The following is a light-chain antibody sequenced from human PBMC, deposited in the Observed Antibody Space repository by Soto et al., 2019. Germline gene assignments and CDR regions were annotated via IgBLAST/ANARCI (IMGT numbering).Light chain of an antibody. V-gene: IGKV3-15*01. CDR2: GAS. Sequence: EIVMTQSPATLSVSPGERATLSCRASQSDSSNLACYQQKPGQAPRLLIYGASTRATGIPARFSGSGSGTEFTLTISSLQSEEFAVYYCQQYNNWPPSWTFGQGTKVDIK. CDR1: QSDSSN. J-gene: IGKJ1*01. CDR3: QQYNNWPPSWT.